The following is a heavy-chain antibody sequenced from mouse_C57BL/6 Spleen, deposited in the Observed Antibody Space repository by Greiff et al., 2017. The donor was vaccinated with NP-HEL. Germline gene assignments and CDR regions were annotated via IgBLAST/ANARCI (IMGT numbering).Heavy chain of an antibody. CDR1: GYTFTSYW. Sequence: QVHVKQPGAELVKPGASVKLSCMASGYTFTSYWMHWVKQRPGRGLEWIGRIDPNSGGTKYNEKFKSKATLTVDKPSSTAYMQLSSLTSEDSAVYYCARPGKNLYDGYYDYAMDYWGQGTSVTVSS. D-gene: IGHD2-3*01. V-gene: IGHV1-72*01. CDR3: ARPGKNLYDGYYDYAMDY. CDR2: IDPNSGGT. J-gene: IGHJ4*01.